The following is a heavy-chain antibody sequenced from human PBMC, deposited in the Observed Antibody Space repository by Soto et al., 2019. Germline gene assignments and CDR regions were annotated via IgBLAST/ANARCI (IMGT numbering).Heavy chain of an antibody. CDR3: AREMGSSSSYYYYYYGMDV. CDR1: GFTFSSYG. CDR2: IWYDGSNK. D-gene: IGHD6-6*01. Sequence: PGGSLRLSCAASGFTFSSYGMHWVRQAPGKGLEWVAVIWYDGSNKYYADSVKGRFTISRDNSKNTLYLQMNSLRADDTAVYYCAREMGSSSSYYYYYYGMDVWGQGTTVTVSS. J-gene: IGHJ6*02. V-gene: IGHV3-33*01.